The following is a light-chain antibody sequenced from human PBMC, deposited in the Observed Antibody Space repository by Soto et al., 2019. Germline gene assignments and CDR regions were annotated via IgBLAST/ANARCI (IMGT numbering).Light chain of an antibody. CDR2: AVS. CDR1: PSLRHIIGRTF. V-gene: IGKV2D-29*01. CDR3: LQSNRLPAT. J-gene: IGKJ5*01. Sequence: VLWTHPQLSLPLAPGPPASISSESGPSLRHIIGRTFLFWYLQKPGQAPHLLIYAVSTGVGGVPDRFSGGGSGTDFTLEISRVDADDVGIYYWLQSNRLPATFGQGTSVEI.